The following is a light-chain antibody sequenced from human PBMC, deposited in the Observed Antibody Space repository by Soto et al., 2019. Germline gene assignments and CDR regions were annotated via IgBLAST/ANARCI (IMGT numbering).Light chain of an antibody. J-gene: IGLJ1*01. V-gene: IGLV2-14*01. Sequence: QSALTQPASVSGSPGQSITISCTGTSSDVGGYNYVSWYQHHPGKAPKLMIYEVRKRPSGVSTRFSGSKSGDTASLTISGLQAEDEADYYCSSYRSSTTFVFGTGTKVTVL. CDR1: SSDVGGYNY. CDR3: SSYRSSTTFV. CDR2: EVR.